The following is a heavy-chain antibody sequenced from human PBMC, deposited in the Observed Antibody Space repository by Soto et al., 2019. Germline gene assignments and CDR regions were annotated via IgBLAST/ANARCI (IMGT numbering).Heavy chain of an antibody. CDR1: GFTFSSYS. CDR2: ISGSSTTI. V-gene: IGHV3-48*02. CDR3: ARDRQWLDGVYFYYGMDV. D-gene: IGHD6-19*01. J-gene: IGHJ6*02. Sequence: EVQLVESGGGLVQPGGSLRLSCAVSGFTFSSYSMSWVRQAPGKGLEWVSFISGSSTTIYYADSVKGRFTVSRDNAKNSLWLQMNSLRDEDTAIYYCARDRQWLDGVYFYYGMDVWGQGTAVTVSS.